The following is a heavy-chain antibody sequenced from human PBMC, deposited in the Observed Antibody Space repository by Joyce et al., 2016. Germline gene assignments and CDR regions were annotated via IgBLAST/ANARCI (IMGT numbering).Heavy chain of an antibody. Sequence: EVQLSESGGGMIKDGGSLRLSCAASGFSFISFAMSCGRQAPGKGLELVSTISGGGSSTYYAYSVKGRFAVSRDNSETTLSLQMNNLRAEDTAVYFCSKDNYCSSASCVHDAFDVWGQGTMVTVSS. D-gene: IGHD2-2*01. CDR2: ISGGGSST. V-gene: IGHV3-23*01. CDR1: GFSFISFA. J-gene: IGHJ3*01. CDR3: SKDNYCSSASCVHDAFDV.